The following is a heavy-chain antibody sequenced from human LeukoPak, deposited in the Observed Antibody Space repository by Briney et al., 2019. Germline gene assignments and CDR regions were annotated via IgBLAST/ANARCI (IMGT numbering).Heavy chain of an antibody. CDR2: ISGSSSYI. J-gene: IGHJ4*02. CDR3: AREDVEMATIDY. Sequence: GGSLRLSCAASGFTFSTYNMNWVRQAPGKGLEWVSSISGSSSYIYYADSVKGRFSISRDNAKNSLYLQMNSLRAEDTAVYYCAREDVEMATIDYWGQGTLVTVSS. D-gene: IGHD5-24*01. CDR1: GFTFSTYN. V-gene: IGHV3-21*01.